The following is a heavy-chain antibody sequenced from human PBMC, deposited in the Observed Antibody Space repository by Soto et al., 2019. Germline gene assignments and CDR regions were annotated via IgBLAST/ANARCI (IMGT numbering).Heavy chain of an antibody. V-gene: IGHV3-9*03. CDR3: AKENDELHDGLDY. Sequence: GGSLRLSCAASGFTFDDYAMHWVRQAPGKGLEWVSGISWNSGSIGYADSVKGRFTISRDNAKNSLYLQMNSLRAEDMALYYCAKENDELHDGLDYWGQGTLVTVSS. CDR2: ISWNSGSI. J-gene: IGHJ4*02. CDR1: GFTFDDYA. D-gene: IGHD1-7*01.